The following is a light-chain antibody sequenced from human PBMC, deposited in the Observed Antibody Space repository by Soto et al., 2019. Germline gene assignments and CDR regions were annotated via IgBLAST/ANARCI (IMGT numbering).Light chain of an antibody. Sequence: QSVLTQPASVSGSPGQSITISCTGTSSDVGGYNCVSWYQQHPGKAPKLMIYEVSNRPSGVSNRFSGSKSGNTASLTISGLQAEDEADYYCSSYTSSSTLVVFGGGTKLTVL. CDR1: SSDVGGYNC. CDR2: EVS. J-gene: IGLJ2*01. V-gene: IGLV2-14*01. CDR3: SSYTSSSTLVV.